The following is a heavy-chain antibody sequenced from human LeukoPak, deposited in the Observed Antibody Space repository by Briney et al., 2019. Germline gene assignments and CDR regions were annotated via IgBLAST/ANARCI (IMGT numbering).Heavy chain of an antibody. Sequence: PPETLSLTCRVSGGSINAFYWSWIRQPAGQGLEWIGRIHSSGSTTYSPSLKSGVTMLLDPSTNRFALSLICVTAADTAVYYFSGEAVHYGSESLDYWGQGTLVTVSS. CDR1: GGSINAFY. D-gene: IGHD3-10*01. J-gene: IGHJ4*02. V-gene: IGHV4-4*07. CDR3: SGEAVHYGSESLDY. CDR2: IHSSGST.